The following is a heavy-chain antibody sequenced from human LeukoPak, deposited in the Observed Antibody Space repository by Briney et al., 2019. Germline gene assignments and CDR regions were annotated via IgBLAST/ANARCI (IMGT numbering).Heavy chain of an antibody. J-gene: IGHJ2*01. V-gene: IGHV1-69*01. CDR2: IIPIFGTA. D-gene: IGHD4-23*01. CDR3: ARDRVVTRRVWYFDF. Sequence: SVKVSCKASGGTFSSYAISWVRQAPGQGLEWMGGIIPIFGTANYAQKFQGRVTITADESTSTAYMELSSLRSEDTAVYYCARDRVVTRRVWYFDFWGRGTLVTVSS. CDR1: GGTFSSYA.